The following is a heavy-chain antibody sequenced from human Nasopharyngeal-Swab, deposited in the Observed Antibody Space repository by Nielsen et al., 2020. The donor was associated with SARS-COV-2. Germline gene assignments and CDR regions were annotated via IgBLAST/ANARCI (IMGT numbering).Heavy chain of an antibody. CDR3: AKHTAGWFGGDAFDI. D-gene: IGHD3-10*01. Sequence: GESLKISCAASGFTFSSYAMSWVRQAPGKGPEWVSVISGSGGATHSADSAKGRFAISRDNSKNTLYLQMNSLRAEDTAVYYCAKHTAGWFGGDAFDIWGQGTVVTVSS. CDR1: GFTFSSYA. J-gene: IGHJ3*02. CDR2: ISGSGGAT. V-gene: IGHV3-23*01.